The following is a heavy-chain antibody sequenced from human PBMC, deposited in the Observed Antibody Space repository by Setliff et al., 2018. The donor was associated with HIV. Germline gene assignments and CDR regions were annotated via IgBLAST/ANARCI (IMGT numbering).Heavy chain of an antibody. D-gene: IGHD6-19*01. V-gene: IGHV4-38-2*02. CDR2: IYHSGTT. CDR1: GYSISSVSY. J-gene: IGHJ4*02. Sequence: SETLSLTCTVSGYSISSVSYWGWIRQPPGKGLEWIGSIYHSGTTYYNPSLKSRVTISGDTSQNQFSLKLSSVTAADTAVYYGARESTDSSGYYRGYFDYWGQGTLVTVSS. CDR3: ARESTDSSGYYRGYFDY.